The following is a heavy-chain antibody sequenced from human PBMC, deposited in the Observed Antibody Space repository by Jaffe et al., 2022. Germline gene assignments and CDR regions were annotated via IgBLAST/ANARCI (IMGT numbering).Heavy chain of an antibody. CDR3: ARAGAVTKQKQSREDFDY. Sequence: QVQLVQSGAEVKKPGASVKVSCKASGYTFTGYYMHWVRQAPGQGLEWMGRINPNSGGTNYAQKFQGRVTMTRDTSISTAYMELSRLRSDDTAVYYCARAGAVTKQKQSREDFDYWGQGTLVTVSS. CDR2: INPNSGGT. V-gene: IGHV1-2*06. J-gene: IGHJ4*02. D-gene: IGHD4-4*01. CDR1: GYTFTGYY.